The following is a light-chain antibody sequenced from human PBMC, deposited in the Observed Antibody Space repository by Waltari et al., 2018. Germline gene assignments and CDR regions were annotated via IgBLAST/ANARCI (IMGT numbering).Light chain of an antibody. Sequence: QSALPQPASVSGSPGQSITISCTLSNLDVGTYHLLSWYQQHPRKAPTLLLYEVNQRPSGVSSRFSGSKSSITASLTISGLQAEDEADFYCYSYAGSTTWLFGGGTRLTVL. CDR1: NLDVGTYHL. V-gene: IGLV2-23*02. CDR3: YSYAGSTTWL. J-gene: IGLJ2*01. CDR2: EVN.